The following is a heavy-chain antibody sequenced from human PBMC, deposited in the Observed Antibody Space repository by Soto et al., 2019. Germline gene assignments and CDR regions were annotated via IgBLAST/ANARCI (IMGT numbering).Heavy chain of an antibody. D-gene: IGHD6-19*01. CDR1: GYTFTSYA. CDR3: ARAVAVPADFDD. J-gene: IGHJ4*02. Sequence: ASVKVSCKASGYTFTSYAMHWVRQAPGQRLEWMGWINAGNGNTKYSQKFQGRVTITRDTSASTAYMELSSLRSEDTAVYDCARAVAVPADFDDWGQGTLVTVSS. V-gene: IGHV1-3*01. CDR2: INAGNGNT.